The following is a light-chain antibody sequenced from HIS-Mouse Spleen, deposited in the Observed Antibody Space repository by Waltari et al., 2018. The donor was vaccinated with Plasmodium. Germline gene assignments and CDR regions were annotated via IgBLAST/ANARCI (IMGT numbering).Light chain of an antibody. CDR1: KLGAKY. Sequence: SYELTQPPSVSVSPGPTASITCSGDKLGAKYACWYQQKPGQSPVLVIYQGSKRPSGIPERVSGSNSGNTATLTISGTQAMDEADYYCQAWDSSTDYVFGTGTKVTVL. CDR3: QAWDSSTDYV. J-gene: IGLJ1*01. V-gene: IGLV3-1*01. CDR2: QGS.